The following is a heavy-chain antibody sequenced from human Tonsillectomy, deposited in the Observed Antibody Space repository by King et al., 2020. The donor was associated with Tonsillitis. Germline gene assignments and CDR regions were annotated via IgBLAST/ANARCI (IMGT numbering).Heavy chain of an antibody. V-gene: IGHV1-2*02. J-gene: IGHJ4*02. Sequence: VQLVESGAEVKKPVASVKVSCKASGYTFTYYFMHWFRQAPGQWLEWIGWINPHSVVTNSSQNVHGRLTMTRDTSVSTAYMGLSRLRSDDTAVYYCAREDYYDSNGYDEQFDYWGQGTLVTVSS. D-gene: IGHD3-22*01. CDR1: GYTFTYYF. CDR3: AREDYYDSNGYDEQFDY. CDR2: INPHSVVT.